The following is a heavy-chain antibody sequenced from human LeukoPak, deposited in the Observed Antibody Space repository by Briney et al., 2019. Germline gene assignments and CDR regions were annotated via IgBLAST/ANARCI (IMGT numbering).Heavy chain of an antibody. Sequence: PGGSLRLSCAASGFTFSSYWMSWVRQAPGKGLEWVANIKQDGSEKYYVDSVKGRFTISRDNAKNSLYLQMNSLRAEDTAVYYCARVDAMIVVGGAFDIWGQGTMGTVSS. D-gene: IGHD3-22*01. J-gene: IGHJ3*02. CDR1: GFTFSSYW. V-gene: IGHV3-7*01. CDR3: ARVDAMIVVGGAFDI. CDR2: IKQDGSEK.